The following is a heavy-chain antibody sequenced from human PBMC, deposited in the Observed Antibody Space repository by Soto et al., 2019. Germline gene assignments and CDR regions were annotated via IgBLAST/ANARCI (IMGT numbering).Heavy chain of an antibody. CDR3: ARGRQLWFFVY. J-gene: IGHJ4*02. V-gene: IGHV4-34*01. CDR2: INHSGST. D-gene: IGHD5-18*01. CDR1: GGSFSGYY. Sequence: SETLSLTCAVYGGSFSGYYWSWIRQPPGKGLEWIGEINHSGSTNYNPSLKSRVTISVDTSKNQFSLKLSSVTAADTAVYYCARGRQLWFFVYWGQGTLVTVS.